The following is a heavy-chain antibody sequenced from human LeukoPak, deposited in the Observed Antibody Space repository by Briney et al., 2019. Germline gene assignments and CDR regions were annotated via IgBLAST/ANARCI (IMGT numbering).Heavy chain of an antibody. V-gene: IGHV4-59*08. CDR2: IYYSGST. D-gene: IGHD5-24*01. J-gene: IGHJ4*02. CDR3: ARASGDGYNYHY. Sequence: PSETLSPTCTVSGGSISSYYWSWIRQPPGKGLEWIGYIYYSGSTNYNPSLKSRVTISVDTSKNQFSLKLSSVTAADTAVYYCARASGDGYNYHYWGQGTLVTVSS. CDR1: GGSISSYY.